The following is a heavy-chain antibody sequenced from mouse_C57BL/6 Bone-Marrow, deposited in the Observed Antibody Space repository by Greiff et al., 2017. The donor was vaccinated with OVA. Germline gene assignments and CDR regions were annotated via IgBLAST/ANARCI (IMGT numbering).Heavy chain of an antibody. Sequence: EVKLVESGGGLVQPGGSLKLSCAASGFTFSDYYMYWVRQTPEKRLEWVAYISNGGGSTYYPDTVTGRFTISRDNAKNTLYLQMSRLKSEDTAMYYCARRPHGYFWYFDVWGTGTTVTVSS. CDR2: ISNGGGST. V-gene: IGHV5-12*01. D-gene: IGHD2-3*01. CDR3: ARRPHGYFWYFDV. CDR1: GFTFSDYY. J-gene: IGHJ1*03.